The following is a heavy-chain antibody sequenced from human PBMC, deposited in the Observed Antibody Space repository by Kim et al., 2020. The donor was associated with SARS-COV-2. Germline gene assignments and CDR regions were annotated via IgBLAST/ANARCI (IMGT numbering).Heavy chain of an antibody. CDR2: IYSGGST. Sequence: GGSLRLSCAASGFTVSSNYMSWVRQAPGKGPEWVSVIYSGGSTYYADSVKGRFPISRDNSKNTLYLQMNTLRAEDTALYYCARDSSFHYSGQGTLATVSS. CDR1: GFTVSSNY. J-gene: IGHJ4*02. V-gene: IGHV3-53*01. CDR3: ARDSSFHY.